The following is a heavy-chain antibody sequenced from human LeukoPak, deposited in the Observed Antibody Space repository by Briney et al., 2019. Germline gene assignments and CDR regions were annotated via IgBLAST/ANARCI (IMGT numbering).Heavy chain of an antibody. Sequence: KASETLSLTCTVSGGSISSYSWNWIRQPPGKGLEWIGYIYYTGSTNYNPSLKSRVTLSVDTSKNQFSLRLSSVTAADTAVYYCARDRGGGYGDYIFDYWGQGTLVTVSS. V-gene: IGHV4-59*01. CDR3: ARDRGGGYGDYIFDY. CDR2: IYYTGST. D-gene: IGHD4-17*01. CDR1: GGSISSYS. J-gene: IGHJ4*02.